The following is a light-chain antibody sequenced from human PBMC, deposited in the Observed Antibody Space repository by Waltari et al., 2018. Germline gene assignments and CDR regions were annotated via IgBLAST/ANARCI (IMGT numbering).Light chain of an antibody. Sequence: QSVFTQPPSVSAAPGPRVPISCSGGHPHTGNHYVSWYRQFPGTAPKLLIFEDSERPSGVPGRFSGSKSGTSATLDITGLQAGDEADYYCGTWDSSLSGAVFGGGTHLTVL. CDR3: GTWDSSLSGAV. CDR2: EDS. J-gene: IGLJ7*01. CDR1: HPHTGNHY. V-gene: IGLV1-51*02.